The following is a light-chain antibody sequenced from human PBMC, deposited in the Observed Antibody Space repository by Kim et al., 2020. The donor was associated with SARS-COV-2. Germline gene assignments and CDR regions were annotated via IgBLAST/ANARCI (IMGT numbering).Light chain of an antibody. CDR2: QDN. CDR1: KLGETY. J-gene: IGLJ1*01. Sequence: YELTQPPSVSVSPGQTASITCSGDKLGETYACRYQQKPGQSPVLVIYQDNKRPSGIPERYSGANSGKTATLTISGTQAMDETDYYCQAWESRADVFGT. CDR3: QAWESRADV. V-gene: IGLV3-1*01.